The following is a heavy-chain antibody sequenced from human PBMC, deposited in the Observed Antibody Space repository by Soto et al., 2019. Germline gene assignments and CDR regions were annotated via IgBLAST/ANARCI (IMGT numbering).Heavy chain of an antibody. CDR1: GYSFTSYW. Sequence: GESLKISCKGSGYSFTSYWIGWVRQMPGKGLEWMGIIYPGDSDTRYSPSFQGQVTISADKSISTAYLQWSSLKASDTAMYYCARHGLGYCSSTSCSRAYYYYGMDVWGQGTTVTVSS. CDR3: ARHGLGYCSSTSCSRAYYYYGMDV. V-gene: IGHV5-51*01. J-gene: IGHJ6*02. D-gene: IGHD2-2*01. CDR2: IYPGDSDT.